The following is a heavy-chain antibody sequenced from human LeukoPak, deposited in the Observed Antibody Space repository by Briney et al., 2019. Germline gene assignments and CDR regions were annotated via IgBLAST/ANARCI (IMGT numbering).Heavy chain of an antibody. Sequence: TVGSLRVSCAASGLTFSSYERNWVRHAPGDGVEWVSYISSSVSTIYYADSVNGRFTISRDNAKNSLYLQMNSLRAEDTAVYYCASFSANDYSNHREIMDVWGKGTTVTISS. CDR1: GLTFSSYE. V-gene: IGHV3-48*03. CDR2: ISSSVSTI. CDR3: ASFSANDYSNHREIMDV. D-gene: IGHD4-11*01. J-gene: IGHJ6*04.